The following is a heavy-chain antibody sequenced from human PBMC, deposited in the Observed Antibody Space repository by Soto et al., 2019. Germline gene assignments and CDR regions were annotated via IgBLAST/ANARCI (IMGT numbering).Heavy chain of an antibody. CDR1: GGSFSGYY. CDR3: ARFYYGDYDDY. J-gene: IGHJ4*02. D-gene: IGHD4-17*01. V-gene: IGHV4-34*01. CDR2: INHSGST. Sequence: QVQLQQWGAGLLKPSETLSLTCAVYGGSFSGYYWSWIRQPPGKGREWIGEINHSGSTNYNPSLKSRVTISIDTSKNQFPLKLSSVTAADTAVYYCARFYYGDYDDYWGQGTLVTVSS.